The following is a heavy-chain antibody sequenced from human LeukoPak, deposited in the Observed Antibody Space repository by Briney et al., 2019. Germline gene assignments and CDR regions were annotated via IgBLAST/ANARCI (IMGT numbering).Heavy chain of an antibody. V-gene: IGHV4-39*07. D-gene: IGHD3-16*01. Sequence: SETLSLTCTVSGGSISSSSYYWVWIRQPPGKELEWIGSINYSGNTYYNPSVKSRVTISVDTSKNQFSLKVTSVTAADTVLYYYGRSAGFVHFDHWGQGTLVTVSS. CDR2: INYSGNT. CDR1: GGSISSSSYY. J-gene: IGHJ4*02. CDR3: GRSAGFVHFDH.